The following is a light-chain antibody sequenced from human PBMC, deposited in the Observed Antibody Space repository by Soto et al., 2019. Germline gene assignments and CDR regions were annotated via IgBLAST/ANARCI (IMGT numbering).Light chain of an antibody. CDR3: QQRSDWPWT. CDR2: HAS. V-gene: IGKV3-11*01. J-gene: IGKJ1*01. Sequence: EIVLTQSPATLSLSPGERATLSCRASQSVSSCLAWYQQKPGQAPRLLIYHASNRATGVPARFSGGGSGTDCTLTISRLEPEDFAVYYCQQRSDWPWTFGQGTKVDI. CDR1: QSVSSC.